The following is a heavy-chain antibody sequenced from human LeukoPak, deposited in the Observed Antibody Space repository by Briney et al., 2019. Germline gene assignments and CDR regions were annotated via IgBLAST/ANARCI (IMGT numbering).Heavy chain of an antibody. CDR2: ISYDGSNK. Sequence: PGGSLRLSCAASGFTFSSYGMHWVRQAPGKGLEWVAVISYDGSNKYYADSVKGRFTISRDNSKNTLYLQMNSLRAEDTDVYYCAKDQDAVVGANTDYWGQGTLVTVSS. CDR1: GFTFSSYG. D-gene: IGHD1-26*01. V-gene: IGHV3-30*18. J-gene: IGHJ4*02. CDR3: AKDQDAVVGANTDY.